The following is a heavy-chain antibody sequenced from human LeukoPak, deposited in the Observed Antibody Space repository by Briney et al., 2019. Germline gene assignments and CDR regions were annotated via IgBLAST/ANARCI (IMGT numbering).Heavy chain of an antibody. Sequence: ASVKVSCKASGYTFGNLYIHWVRQAPGQGLEWMGWINPDGGGTEFEQKFQDRVTVTRDTSTSTAFLEISRLTFDDTAVYYCARPPTREAEGFDIWGQGTMVIVSS. D-gene: IGHD1-26*01. CDR3: ARPPTREAEGFDI. CDR2: INPDGGGT. V-gene: IGHV1-2*02. CDR1: GYTFGNLY. J-gene: IGHJ3*02.